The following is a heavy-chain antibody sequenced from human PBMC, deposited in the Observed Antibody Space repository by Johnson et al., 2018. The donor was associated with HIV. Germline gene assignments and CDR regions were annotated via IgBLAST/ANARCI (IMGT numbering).Heavy chain of an antibody. CDR1: GFTFSSYG. D-gene: IGHD6-13*01. V-gene: IGHV3-33*01. CDR3: TTAASSSWYGEDAFDI. CDR2: IWYDGSTK. Sequence: QVQLVESGGGVVQPGRSLRLSCAASGFTFSSYGIHWVRQAPGKGLEWVAVIWYDGSTKFYADSVRGRFTISRDDSKNTLYLQMNSLKTEDTAVYYCTTAASSSWYGEDAFDIWGQGTMVTVSS. J-gene: IGHJ3*02.